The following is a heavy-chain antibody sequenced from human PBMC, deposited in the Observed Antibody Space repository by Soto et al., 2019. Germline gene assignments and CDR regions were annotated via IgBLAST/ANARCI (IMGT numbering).Heavy chain of an antibody. D-gene: IGHD5-18*01. V-gene: IGHV3-33*01. J-gene: IGHJ3*02. CDR2: IWYDGSNK. Sequence: GWSLRLSCASSVFTFSSYGMHWVRQAPGKGLEWVAVIWYDGSNKYYADSVKGRFTISRDNSKNTLYLQMNSLRAEDTAVYYCARPRASGYSYGYGGGAFDIWGQGTMVTVSS. CDR1: VFTFSSYG. CDR3: ARPRASGYSYGYGGGAFDI.